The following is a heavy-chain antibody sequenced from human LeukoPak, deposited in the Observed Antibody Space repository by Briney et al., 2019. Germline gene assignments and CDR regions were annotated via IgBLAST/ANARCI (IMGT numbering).Heavy chain of an antibody. CDR3: ARGRVMTTVTPPVDV. CDR2: IIPILGIA. V-gene: IGHV1-69*04. J-gene: IGHJ6*02. Sequence: SVKVSCKASGGTFSSYAISWVRQAPGQGLEWMGRIIPILGIANYAQKFQGRVTITADKSTSTAYMELSSLRSEDTAVYYCARGRVMTTVTPPVDVWGQGTTVTVSS. D-gene: IGHD4-17*01. CDR1: GGTFSSYA.